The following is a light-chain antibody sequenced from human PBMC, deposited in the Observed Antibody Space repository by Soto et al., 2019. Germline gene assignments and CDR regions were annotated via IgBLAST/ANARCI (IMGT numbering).Light chain of an antibody. V-gene: IGKV3-20*01. J-gene: IGKJ1*01. CDR3: QQYGSSGT. CDR2: GAS. CDR1: QSVRSSH. Sequence: EIVLTQSPGTLSLSRGERATLSCRASQSVRSSHLAWYQQKPGQAPRLLIYGASNRATGIPDRLSGSGSGTDFTLTIRRLEPEDFAVYYCQQYGSSGTFGQGTKVDIK.